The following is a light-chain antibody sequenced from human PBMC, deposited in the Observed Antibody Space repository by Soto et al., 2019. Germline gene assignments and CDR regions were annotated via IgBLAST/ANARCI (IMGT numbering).Light chain of an antibody. CDR1: QGIGND. J-gene: IGKJ4*01. V-gene: IGKV1-17*01. CDR3: QQYNSYPLT. Sequence: DIQMTQSPSSLSASVGDRVTITCRASQGIGNDLGWYQQKPGKAPKRLIYAASGLQSGVPSRFSGSESGTDFTLTISSLPPEDFATYYCQQYNSYPLTFGGGTKVEVK. CDR2: AAS.